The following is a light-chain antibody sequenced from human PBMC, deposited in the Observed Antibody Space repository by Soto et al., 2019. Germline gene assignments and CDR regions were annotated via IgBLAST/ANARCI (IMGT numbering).Light chain of an antibody. J-gene: IGLJ2*01. CDR2: GNS. CDR1: SSNIGAGYD. Sequence: QSVLTQPPSVSGAPGQRVTMSCTGSSSNIGAGYDVHWYQQLPGTASKILIYGNSNRPSGVPDRFSGSKSGTSASLAITGLQAEDEADYYCQSYDSSLSGSVVFGGGTKVTVL. CDR3: QSYDSSLSGSVV. V-gene: IGLV1-40*01.